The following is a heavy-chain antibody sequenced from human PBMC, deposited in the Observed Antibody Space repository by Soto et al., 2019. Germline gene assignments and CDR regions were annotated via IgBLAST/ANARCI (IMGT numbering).Heavy chain of an antibody. V-gene: IGHV3-23*01. D-gene: IGHD6-13*01. CDR3: AKGRIAAARGMDV. J-gene: IGHJ6*04. CDR1: GFTFSSYA. CDR2: ISGSGGST. Sequence: GGSLRLSWAASGFTFSSYAMSWVRQAPGKGLEWVSAISGSGGSTYYADSVKGRFTISRDNSKSTLYLQMNSLRAEDTAVYYCAKGRIAAARGMDVWGKGTTVTVSS.